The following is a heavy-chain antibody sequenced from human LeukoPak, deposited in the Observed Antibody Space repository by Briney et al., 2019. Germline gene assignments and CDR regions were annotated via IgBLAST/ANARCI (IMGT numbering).Heavy chain of an antibody. J-gene: IGHJ6*04. CDR2: INPNSGNT. V-gene: IGHV1-8*02. CDR1: GYIFTGYY. Sequence: ASVKVSCKASGYIFTGYYMHWVRQAPGQGLEWMGWINPNSGNTGYAQKFQGRVTMTRNTSISTAYMELSSLRSEDTAVYYCARGLLLWFGEYDVWGKGTTVTISS. CDR3: ARGLLLWFGEYDV. D-gene: IGHD3-10*01.